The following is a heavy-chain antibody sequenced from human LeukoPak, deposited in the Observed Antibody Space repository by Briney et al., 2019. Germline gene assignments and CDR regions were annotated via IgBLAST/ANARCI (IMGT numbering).Heavy chain of an antibody. CDR1: GFTFSNYV. Sequence: GGSLRLSCAASGFTFSNYVMQWVRQAPGKGLEWVALIAHDGSNKYYADSVKGRFTISRDNSKNTLYLQMNSLRAEDTAVYYCAKDASRAVAGSLRGYYFDYWGQGTLVTVSS. CDR2: IAHDGSNK. J-gene: IGHJ4*02. D-gene: IGHD6-19*01. CDR3: AKDASRAVAGSLRGYYFDY. V-gene: IGHV3-30*18.